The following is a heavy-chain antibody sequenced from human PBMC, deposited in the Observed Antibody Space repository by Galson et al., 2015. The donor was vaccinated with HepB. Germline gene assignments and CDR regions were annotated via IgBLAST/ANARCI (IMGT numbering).Heavy chain of an antibody. D-gene: IGHD3-22*01. CDR2: IWYDGSNK. CDR3: ARGPLGTYYYDSSGYPSDY. V-gene: IGHV3-33*01. Sequence: SLRLSCAASGFTFSSYGMHWVRQAPGKGLEWVAVIWYDGSNKHYADSVKGRFTISRDNSKNTLYLQMNSLRAEDTAVYYCARGPLGTYYYDSSGYPSDYWGQGTLVTVSS. CDR1: GFTFSSYG. J-gene: IGHJ4*02.